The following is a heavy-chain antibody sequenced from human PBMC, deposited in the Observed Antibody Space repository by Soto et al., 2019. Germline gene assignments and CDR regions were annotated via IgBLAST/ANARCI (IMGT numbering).Heavy chain of an antibody. CDR3: ARLVVPAAIVYMDV. J-gene: IGHJ6*03. D-gene: IGHD2-2*01. CDR2: IYYSGST. Sequence: PSETLSLTCTVSGGSISSYYWSWIRQPPGKGLEWIGYIYYSGSTNYNPSLKSRVTISVDTSKNQFSLRLSSVTAADTAVYYCARLVVPAAIVYMDVWGKGTTVTVSS. V-gene: IGHV4-59*12. CDR1: GGSISSYY.